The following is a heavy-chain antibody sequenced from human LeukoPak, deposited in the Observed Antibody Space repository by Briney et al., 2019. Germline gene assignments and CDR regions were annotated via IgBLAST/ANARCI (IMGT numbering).Heavy chain of an antibody. CDR1: GFTFSSYS. CDR2: ISSSSSTI. CDR3: ASLRFGKSSYYYYGMDV. D-gene: IGHD3-10*01. Sequence: GGSLRLSCAASGFTFSSYSMNWVRQAPGKGLEWVSYISSSSSTIYYADSVKGRFTISRDNAKNSLYLQMNSLRAEDTAVYYCASLRFGKSSYYYYGMDVRGQGTTVTVSS. J-gene: IGHJ6*02. V-gene: IGHV3-48*01.